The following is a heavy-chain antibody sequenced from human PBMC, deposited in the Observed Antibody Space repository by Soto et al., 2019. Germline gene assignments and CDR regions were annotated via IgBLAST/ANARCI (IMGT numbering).Heavy chain of an antibody. D-gene: IGHD6-19*01. CDR1: GYSTSSGYY. CDR2: IYHSGST. CDR3: AGLTGIAVAGATGYYYYGMEV. V-gene: IGHV4-38-2*01. J-gene: IGHJ6*02. Sequence: SGTLFLTCAVSGYSTSSGYYWGWMRQHPGKGLEWIGSIYHSGSTYYDPSLKSRVTISVDTSNKHLSPKLSYVNAADTAVYYCAGLTGIAVAGATGYYYYGMEVWGQGTTVS.